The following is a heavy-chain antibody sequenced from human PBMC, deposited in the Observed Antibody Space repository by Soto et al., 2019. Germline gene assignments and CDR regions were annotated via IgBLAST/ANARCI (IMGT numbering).Heavy chain of an antibody. CDR3: AKENFGVVHGIDY. CDR1: GFTFSSSA. V-gene: IGHV3-23*01. CDR2: ISAVGGAT. J-gene: IGHJ4*02. D-gene: IGHD3-3*01. Sequence: EVLLLESGGGLVQPGGSLRLFCAASGFTFSSSAMTWVRQGPGKGLEWVSAISAVGGATYYADSVKGRFTVSRDNSKNILYLQMNNLRAEDTALYYCAKENFGVVHGIDYWGQGTLVTVSS.